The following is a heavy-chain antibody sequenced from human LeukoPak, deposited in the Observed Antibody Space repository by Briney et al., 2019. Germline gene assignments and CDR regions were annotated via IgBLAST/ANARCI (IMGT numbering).Heavy chain of an antibody. CDR1: GFSFSSYA. CDR3: AKEPDYGDYFDY. Sequence: GGSLRLSCAVSGFSFSSYAMSWVRQAPGKGLEWVSAISGSGGSTYYADSVKGRFTISRDNSKNTLYLQMNSLRAEDKAVYYCAKEPDYGDYFDYWGQGTLVTVSS. D-gene: IGHD4-17*01. V-gene: IGHV3-23*01. CDR2: ISGSGGST. J-gene: IGHJ4*02.